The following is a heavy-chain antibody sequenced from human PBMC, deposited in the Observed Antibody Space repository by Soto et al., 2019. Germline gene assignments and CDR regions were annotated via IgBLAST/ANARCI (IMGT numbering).Heavy chain of an antibody. D-gene: IGHD4-17*01. CDR1: GFTFSSYA. V-gene: IGHV3-23*01. J-gene: IGHJ4*02. CDR3: ARTTVTKSLDY. Sequence: EVQLLESGGGLVQPGGSLRLSCAASGFTFSSYAMSWVRQAPGKGLEYVSSISASGDGTYFADSVKGRFTISRDNSKNTLYLQMNSLRVEDTAVYYCARTTVTKSLDYWGQGTLVTVSS. CDR2: ISASGDGT.